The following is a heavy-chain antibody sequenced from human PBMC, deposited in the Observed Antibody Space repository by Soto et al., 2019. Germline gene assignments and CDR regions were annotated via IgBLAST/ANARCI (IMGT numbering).Heavy chain of an antibody. D-gene: IGHD5-12*01. V-gene: IGHV1-8*01. J-gene: IGHJ3*02. CDR3: AAVEYSGYDYGNHDAFDI. CDR1: GYTFTSYD. Sequence: ASVKVSCKASGYTFTSYDINWVRQATGQGLEWMGWMNPNSGNTGYAQKFQDRVTITRNMSISTAYMELSSLRSEDTAVYYCAAVEYSGYDYGNHDAFDIWGQGTMVNVSS. CDR2: MNPNSGNT.